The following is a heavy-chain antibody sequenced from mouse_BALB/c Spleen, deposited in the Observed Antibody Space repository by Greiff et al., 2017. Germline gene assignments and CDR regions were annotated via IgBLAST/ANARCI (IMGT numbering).Heavy chain of an antibody. D-gene: IGHD1-1*01. Sequence: VQLQQSGPELVKPGASVKISCKASGYSFTGYFMNWVMQSHGKSLEWIGRINPYNGDTFYNQKFKGKATLTVDKSSSTAHMELRSLASEDSAVYYCARDYSGISAYWYIDVWGAGTTVTVSS. J-gene: IGHJ1*01. V-gene: IGHV1-20*02. CDR1: GYSFTGYF. CDR3: ARDYSGISAYWYIDV. CDR2: INPYNGDT.